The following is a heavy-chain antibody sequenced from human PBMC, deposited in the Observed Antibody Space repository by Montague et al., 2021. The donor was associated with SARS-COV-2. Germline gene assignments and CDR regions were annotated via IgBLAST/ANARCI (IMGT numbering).Heavy chain of an antibody. CDR1: GGSISSYY. D-gene: IGHD3-10*01. Sequence: SETLSLTCTVSGGSISSYYWSWIRQPAGKGLEWIGRIYSSGSTNFNPSLKSRVTMSVDPSKSQFSLKLTSGTAADTAVYYCASVGTLVRGVFISDAMDVWGQGTPVTVSS. CDR3: ASVGTLVRGVFISDAMDV. CDR2: IYSSGST. V-gene: IGHV4-4*07. J-gene: IGHJ6*02.